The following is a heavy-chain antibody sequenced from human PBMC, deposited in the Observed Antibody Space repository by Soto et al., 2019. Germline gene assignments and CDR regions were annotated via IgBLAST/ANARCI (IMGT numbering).Heavy chain of an antibody. V-gene: IGHV3-73*01. J-gene: IGHJ6*02. Sequence: GGSLRLSCAASGFTFSGSAMHWVRQASGKGLEWVGRIRSKANSYATAYAASVKGRFTISRDDSKNTAYLQMNSLKTEDTAVYYCTTVVGATTLGPYYYYGMDVWGQGTTVTVSS. D-gene: IGHD1-26*01. CDR1: GFTFSGSA. CDR3: TTVVGATTLGPYYYYGMDV. CDR2: IRSKANSYAT.